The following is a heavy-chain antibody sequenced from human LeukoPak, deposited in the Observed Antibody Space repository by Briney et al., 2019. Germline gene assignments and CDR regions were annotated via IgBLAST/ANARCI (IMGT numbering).Heavy chain of an antibody. CDR3: AKPPYSSSWHTGGFDY. CDR1: GFTFSSYA. CDR2: ISGSGGST. Sequence: RAGGSLRLSCAASGFTFSSYAMSWVRQAPGKGLEWVSAISGSGGSTYYADSVKGRFTISRDNSKNTLYLQMNSLRAEDTAVYYCAKPPYSSSWHTGGFDYWGQGTLVTVSS. D-gene: IGHD6-13*01. J-gene: IGHJ4*02. V-gene: IGHV3-23*01.